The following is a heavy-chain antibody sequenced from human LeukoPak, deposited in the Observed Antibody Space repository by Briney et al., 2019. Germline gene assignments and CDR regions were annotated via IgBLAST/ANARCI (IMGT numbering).Heavy chain of an antibody. CDR1: GGTFSSYA. CDR2: IIPIFGTA. D-gene: IGHD3-22*01. CDR3: ARDYYDSSGYYLPFDY. J-gene: IGHJ4*02. V-gene: IGHV1-69*05. Sequence: SVKVSCKASGGTFSSYAISWVRQAPGQGLEWMGGIIPIFGTANYAQKFQGRVTMTRDTSTSTVYMELSSLRFEDTAVYYCARDYYDSSGYYLPFDYWGQGTLVTVSS.